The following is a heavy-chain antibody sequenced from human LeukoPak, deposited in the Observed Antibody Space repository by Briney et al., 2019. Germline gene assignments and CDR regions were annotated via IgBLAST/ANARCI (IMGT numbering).Heavy chain of an antibody. CDR1: GYTFTGYY. Sequence: ASVKVSCKASGYTFTGYYMRWVRQAPGQGFEWMGWINPNSGDTNCAQKFQGRVTMTRDTSISTAHTELSRLRSDDTAVYYCARANPLYCSSTTCLFDYWGQGTLVTVSS. V-gene: IGHV1-2*02. CDR3: ARANPLYCSSTTCLFDY. D-gene: IGHD2-2*01. J-gene: IGHJ4*02. CDR2: INPNSGDT.